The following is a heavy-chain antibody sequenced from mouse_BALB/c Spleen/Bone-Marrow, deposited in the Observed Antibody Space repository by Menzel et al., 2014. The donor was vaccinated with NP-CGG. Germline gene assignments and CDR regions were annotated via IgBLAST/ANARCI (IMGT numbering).Heavy chain of an antibody. CDR2: INPNNGGT. D-gene: IGHD1-2*01. V-gene: IGHV1-18*01. CDR3: ARGKNFYYGYAWFAY. CDR1: GYTFTEYT. J-gene: IGHJ3*01. Sequence: VHLQHPGPELVKPGASVKISCKTSGYTFTEYTMHWVKQSHGKSLEWIGGINPNNGGTSYNQKFKGKATLTVDKSSSTAYMELRSLTSEDSAVYYCARGKNFYYGYAWFAYWGQGTLVTVSA.